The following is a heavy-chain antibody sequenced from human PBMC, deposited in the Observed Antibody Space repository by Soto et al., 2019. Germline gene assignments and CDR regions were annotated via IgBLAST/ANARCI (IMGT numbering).Heavy chain of an antibody. V-gene: IGHV2-26*01. Sequence: QVTLKESGPVLVKPTETLTLTCTVSGFSLSNAGMGVSWIRQPPGKALEWLAHIFSNDEKSYSPSLKRRLTISKDTSKSQVVLTMTNMDPVDTATFYCARYLPYSSNFFDCWGQGTLVTVSS. CDR1: GFSLSNAGMG. D-gene: IGHD6-13*01. CDR2: IFSNDEK. J-gene: IGHJ4*02. CDR3: ARYLPYSSNFFDC.